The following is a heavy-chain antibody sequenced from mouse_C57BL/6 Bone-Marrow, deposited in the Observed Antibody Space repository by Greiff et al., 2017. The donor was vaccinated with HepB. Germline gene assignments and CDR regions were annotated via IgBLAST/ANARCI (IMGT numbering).Heavy chain of an antibody. Sequence: VQLQQSGAELVRPGASVKLSCTASGFNIKDDYMHWVKQRPEQGLEWIGWIDPENGDTEYASKFQGKATITADTSSNTAYLHLSSLTSEDTAVYYCTTAYYSIYASVLWFAYWGQGTLVTVSA. D-gene: IGHD2-5*01. J-gene: IGHJ3*01. CDR1: GFNIKDDY. CDR3: TTAYYSIYASVLWFAY. CDR2: IDPENGDT. V-gene: IGHV14-4*01.